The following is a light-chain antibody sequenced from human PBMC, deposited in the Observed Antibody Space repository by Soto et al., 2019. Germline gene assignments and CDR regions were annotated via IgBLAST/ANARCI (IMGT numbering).Light chain of an antibody. J-gene: IGKJ1*01. CDR2: GVS. CDR1: QSVSSNY. CDR3: QQYNNWPRT. V-gene: IGKV3-20*01. Sequence: EIVLTQSPGTLSLSPGESATLSCRASQSVSSNYLGWYQQRPGQAPRLLIYGVSSRATGIPDRFSGSGSGTEFTLTISSLQSEDFAVYYCQQYNNWPRTFGQGTKV.